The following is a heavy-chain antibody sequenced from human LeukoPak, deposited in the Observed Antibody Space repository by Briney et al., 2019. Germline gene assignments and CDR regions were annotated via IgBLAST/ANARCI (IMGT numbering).Heavy chain of an antibody. D-gene: IGHD6-19*01. CDR3: ACHAVPPWYSSGWYYFDY. V-gene: IGHV1-69*05. Sequence: SVKVSCKASGGTFSSYAISWVPQAPGQGLEWMGRIIPIFGTANYAQKFQGRVTITTDESTSTAYMELSSLRSEDTDVYYCACHAVPPWYSSGWYYFDYWGQGTLVTVSS. CDR1: GGTFSSYA. J-gene: IGHJ4*02. CDR2: IIPIFGTA.